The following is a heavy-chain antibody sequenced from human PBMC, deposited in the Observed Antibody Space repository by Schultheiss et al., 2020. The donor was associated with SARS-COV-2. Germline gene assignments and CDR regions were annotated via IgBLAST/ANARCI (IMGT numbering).Heavy chain of an antibody. CDR3: VKDLVRGDDY. CDR2: ISGSGGST. CDR1: GFTFSSYA. Sequence: GGSLRLSCAASGFTFSSYALHWVRQAPGKGLEWVSAISGSGGSTYYADSVKGRFTISRDNSKNTLYLQMSSLRAEDTAVYYCVKDLVRGDDYWGQGTLVTVSS. D-gene: IGHD3-10*01. J-gene: IGHJ4*02. V-gene: IGHV3-64D*06.